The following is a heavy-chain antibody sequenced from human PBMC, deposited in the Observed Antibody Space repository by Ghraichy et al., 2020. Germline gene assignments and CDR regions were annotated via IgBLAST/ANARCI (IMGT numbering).Heavy chain of an antibody. J-gene: IGHJ2*01. D-gene: IGHD2-15*01. CDR1: GFTFSSYA. CDR2: INSNGGTT. V-gene: IGHV3-64*02. CDR3: ARLTCSAAGCYDWYFDL. Sequence: GGSLRLSCVASGFTFSSYAMHWVRQAPGNVLEYVSAINSNGGTTFYADSVKGRFTVSRDNSRNTLYLRMGSLRADDMGVYFCARLTCSAAGCYDWYFDLLGRGTLVTGSS.